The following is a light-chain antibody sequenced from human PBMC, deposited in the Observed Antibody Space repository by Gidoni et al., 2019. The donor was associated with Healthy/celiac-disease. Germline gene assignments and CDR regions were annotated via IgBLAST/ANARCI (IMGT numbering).Light chain of an antibody. CDR1: QSVSSSY. V-gene: IGKV3-20*01. J-gene: IGKJ5*01. CDR2: GAS. Sequence: EIVLTQSPGTLSLSPGERATLSCRASQSVSSSYLAWYQQKPGQTPRLLIYGASSRATGVPDRFSGSGSGTDFTLTISRLEPEDFAVCYCQQYGSSPITFGQGTRLEIK. CDR3: QQYGSSPIT.